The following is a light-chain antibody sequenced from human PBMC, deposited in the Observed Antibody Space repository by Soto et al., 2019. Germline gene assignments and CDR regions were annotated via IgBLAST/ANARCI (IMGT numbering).Light chain of an antibody. J-gene: IGKJ1*01. CDR1: QSISSR. CDR2: DAS. CDR3: QQYNSYSVT. Sequence: DIQMTQSPSTLSASVGDRVTITCRASQSISSRLAWYQQKPGKAPKFLVYDASNLESGVPSRFSGSGSGTEFTLTISSLQPDGFATYYCQQYNSYSVTFGQGTKVDIK. V-gene: IGKV1-5*01.